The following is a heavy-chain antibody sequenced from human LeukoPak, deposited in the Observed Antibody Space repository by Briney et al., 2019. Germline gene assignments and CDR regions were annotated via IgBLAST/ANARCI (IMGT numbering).Heavy chain of an antibody. Sequence: GGSLRLSCAASGFTLSNVWMNWVRQAPGKGLEWVGRIKSKTDGGTTDYAAPVKGRFTISRDDSKNTLYLQMNSLKTEDTAVYYCTARFRPLYSSGWYEVDYWGQGTLVTVSS. CDR1: GFTLSNVW. V-gene: IGHV3-15*07. D-gene: IGHD6-19*01. CDR3: TARFRPLYSSGWYEVDY. CDR2: IKSKTDGGTT. J-gene: IGHJ4*02.